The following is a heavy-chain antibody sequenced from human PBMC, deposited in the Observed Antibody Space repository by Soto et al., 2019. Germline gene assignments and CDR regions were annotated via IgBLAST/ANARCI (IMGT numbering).Heavy chain of an antibody. CDR3: ARAPNYDILTGYSILHYFDY. V-gene: IGHV4-34*01. J-gene: IGHJ4*02. CDR1: GGSFSGYY. D-gene: IGHD3-9*01. CDR2: INHSGST. Sequence: SETLSLTCAVYGGSFSGYYWSWIRQPPGKGLEWIGEINHSGSTNYNPSLKSRVTISVDTSKNQFSLKLSSVTAADTAVYYCARAPNYDILTGYSILHYFDYWGQGTLVTVSS.